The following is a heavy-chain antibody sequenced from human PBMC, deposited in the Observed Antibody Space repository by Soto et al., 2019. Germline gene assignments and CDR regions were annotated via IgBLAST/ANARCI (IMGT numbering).Heavy chain of an antibody. CDR1: GRTFNSYL. V-gene: IGHV1-46*02. CDR3: ATGSGATIIF. D-gene: IGHD5-12*01. J-gene: IGHJ4*02. CDR2: INPSGDAT. Sequence: QVQLVQSGAEVKEPGASVKVSCKASGRTFNSYLIHWVRLAPGQGLEWMGIINPSGDATRFAQKFLGRVTMTREKSTSTVYMELSRLRSEDTAVYYCATGSGATIIFWGQGTLVTVSS.